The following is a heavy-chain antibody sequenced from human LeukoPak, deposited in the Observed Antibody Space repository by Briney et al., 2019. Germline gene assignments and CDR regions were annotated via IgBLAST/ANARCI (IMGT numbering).Heavy chain of an antibody. CDR2: IRYDGSNK. D-gene: IGHD3-3*01. V-gene: IGHV3-30*02. CDR3: AKDLGGQQIFGVVIPSVYAFDI. Sequence: PGGSLRLSCAASGFTFSSYGMHWVRQAPGKGLEWVAFIRYDGSNKYYADSVKGRFTISRDNSKNTLYLQMNSLRAEDTAVYYCAKDLGGQQIFGVVIPSVYAFDIWGQGTMVTVSS. CDR1: GFTFSSYG. J-gene: IGHJ3*02.